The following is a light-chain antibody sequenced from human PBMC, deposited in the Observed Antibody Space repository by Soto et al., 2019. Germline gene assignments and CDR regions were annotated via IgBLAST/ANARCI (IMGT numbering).Light chain of an antibody. CDR3: QQYCTSLT. CDR2: GAS. Sequence: EIVLTQSPGTLSLSPGERATLSCRASQSVSSNYLAWYQQKPGQAPRVLIYGASSWATGLPDRFSGSGSGTXXTXTIXRLEXEDSAVYYCQQYCTSLTFGGGTKVEIK. V-gene: IGKV3-20*01. J-gene: IGKJ4*01. CDR1: QSVSSNY.